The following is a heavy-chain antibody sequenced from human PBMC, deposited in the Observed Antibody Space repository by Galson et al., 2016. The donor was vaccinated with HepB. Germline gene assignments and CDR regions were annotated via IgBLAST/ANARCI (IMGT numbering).Heavy chain of an antibody. D-gene: IGHD3-9*01. V-gene: IGHV1-46*01. Sequence: SVKVSCKASGYTFTYYYMHWVRQAPGQGLEWMGIINPNGGSTTYAQNFQGRLTMTRDTSTSTVYMELSSLRSDDTAVYYCARGDSDILTAYYGSAGYWGQGTLVTVSS. CDR1: GYTFTYYY. J-gene: IGHJ4*02. CDR3: ARGDSDILTAYYGSAGY. CDR2: INPNGGST.